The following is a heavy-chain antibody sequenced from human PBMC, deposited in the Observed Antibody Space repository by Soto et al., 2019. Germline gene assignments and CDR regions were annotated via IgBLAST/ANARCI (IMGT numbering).Heavy chain of an antibody. V-gene: IGHV3-53*01. CDR1: GFTLSNYV. CDR3: ASGGHYDILTGEFHLSYYYYGMDV. CDR2: IYSGGST. J-gene: IGHJ6*02. D-gene: IGHD3-9*01. Sequence: PGGSLRLSCAASGFTLSNYVMTWVRQAPGKGLEWVSVIYSGGSTYYADSVKGRFTISRDNSKNTLYPQMNSLRAEDTAVYYCASGGHYDILTGEFHLSYYYYGMDVWGQGTTVTVSS.